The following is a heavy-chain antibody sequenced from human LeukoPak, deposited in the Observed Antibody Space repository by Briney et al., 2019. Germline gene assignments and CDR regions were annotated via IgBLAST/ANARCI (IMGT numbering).Heavy chain of an antibody. CDR2: ISGSGGST. Sequence: PGGSLRLSCAASGFTFSSYAMSWVRQAPGEGLEWVSAISGSGGSTYYADSVKGRFTISRDNSKNTLYLQMNSLRAEDTAVYYCAKIPSVPAYYYYYMDVWGKGTTVTVSS. V-gene: IGHV3-23*01. CDR3: AKIPSVPAYYYYYMDV. CDR1: GFTFSSYA. J-gene: IGHJ6*03. D-gene: IGHD2-2*01.